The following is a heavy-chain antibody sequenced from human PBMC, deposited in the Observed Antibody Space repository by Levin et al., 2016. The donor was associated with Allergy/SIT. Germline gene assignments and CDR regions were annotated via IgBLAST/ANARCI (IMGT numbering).Heavy chain of an antibody. J-gene: IGHJ4*02. CDR3: ARLISVADDFDY. V-gene: IGHV5-10-1*01. CDR2: IDPSDSYT. D-gene: IGHD6-19*01. Sequence: VRQMPGKGLEWMGRIDPSDSYTNYSPSFQGHVTISADKSISTAYLQWSSLKASDTAMYYCARLISVADDFDYWGQGTLVTVSS.